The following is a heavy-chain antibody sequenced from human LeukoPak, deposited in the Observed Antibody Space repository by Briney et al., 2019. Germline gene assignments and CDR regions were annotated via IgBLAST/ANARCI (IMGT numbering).Heavy chain of an antibody. CDR2: IDPNTGGT. V-gene: IGHV1-2*06. CDR1: GYTFTNYY. D-gene: IGHD1-26*01. Sequence: GASVKVSCKPSGYTFTNYYIHWVRQAPGQGLEWMGRIDPNTGGTKSAKKFQGRVTMTRDTSISTAYMALSGLRSDDTAVYYCASLYDIVGTTVDYWGQGTLVTVSS. J-gene: IGHJ4*02. CDR3: ASLYDIVGTTVDY.